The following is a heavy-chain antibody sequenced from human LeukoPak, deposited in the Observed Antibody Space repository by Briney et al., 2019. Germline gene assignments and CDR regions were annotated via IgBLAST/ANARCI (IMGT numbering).Heavy chain of an antibody. CDR1: GGSISSYY. CDR2: IYTSGSN. Sequence: SETLSLTCTVSGGSISSYYWSWVRQPAGKGLEWIGRIYTSGSNNYNPSLKSRVTMSVDTSKNQFSLKLNSVTPEDTAVYYCARDPRGMLHYYDSSGYSPYYDYWGQGTLVTVSS. J-gene: IGHJ4*02. CDR3: ARDPRGMLHYYDSSGYSPYYDY. V-gene: IGHV4-4*07. D-gene: IGHD3-22*01.